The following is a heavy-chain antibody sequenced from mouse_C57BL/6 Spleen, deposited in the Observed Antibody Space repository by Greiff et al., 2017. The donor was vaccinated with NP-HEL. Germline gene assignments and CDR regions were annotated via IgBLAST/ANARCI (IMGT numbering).Heavy chain of an antibody. Sequence: EVHLVESGGGLVKPGGSLKLSCAASGFTFSDYGMHWVRQAPEKGLEWVAYISSGSSTIYYADTVKGRFTISRDNAKNTLFLQMTSLRSEDTAMYYCARPQLGRGYFDYWGQGTTLTVSS. CDR2: ISSGSSTI. CDR1: GFTFSDYG. J-gene: IGHJ2*01. D-gene: IGHD4-1*02. V-gene: IGHV5-17*01. CDR3: ARPQLGRGYFDY.